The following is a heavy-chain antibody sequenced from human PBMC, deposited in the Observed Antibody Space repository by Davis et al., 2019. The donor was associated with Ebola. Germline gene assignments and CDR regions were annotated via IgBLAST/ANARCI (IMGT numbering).Heavy chain of an antibody. Sequence: GESLKISCAASGFTVSSNYMSWVRQAPGKGLEWVSAISGSGGSTYYADSVKGGFTISRDNSKNTVYLQMNSLRTGDTAVYYCARDAFVETAPLDYWGQGTLVTVSS. CDR1: GFTVSSNY. D-gene: IGHD3-3*02. CDR2: ISGSGGST. J-gene: IGHJ4*02. CDR3: ARDAFVETAPLDY. V-gene: IGHV3-53*05.